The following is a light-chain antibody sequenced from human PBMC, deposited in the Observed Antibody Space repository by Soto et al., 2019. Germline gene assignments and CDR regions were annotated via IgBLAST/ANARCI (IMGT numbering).Light chain of an antibody. Sequence: EIVMTQSPATLSVSPGERATLSCRASQSVSSNLAWYQQKPGQAPRLLIYGASTSATGIPARFSGSGSGTEFTLTISSLQSEDLAVYYCQQYNNWPLYTFGQGTKLEIK. J-gene: IGKJ2*01. CDR3: QQYNNWPLYT. CDR1: QSVSSN. V-gene: IGKV3-15*01. CDR2: GAS.